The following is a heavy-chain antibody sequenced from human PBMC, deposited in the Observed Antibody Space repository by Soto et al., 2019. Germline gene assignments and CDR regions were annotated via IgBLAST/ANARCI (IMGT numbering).Heavy chain of an antibody. V-gene: IGHV3-7*01. CDR2: ISPEGSEK. D-gene: IGHD3-22*01. CDR1: GLTFSSEW. Sequence: GGSLRLSCVASGLTFSSEWMNWVRQAPGKGLEWVANISPEGSEKQSADSMKGRSAISRDNAKNSLSLLMNSLRAEDTAVYYCMEGYYFGDYWGQGTLVTVS. CDR3: MEGYYFGDY. J-gene: IGHJ4*02.